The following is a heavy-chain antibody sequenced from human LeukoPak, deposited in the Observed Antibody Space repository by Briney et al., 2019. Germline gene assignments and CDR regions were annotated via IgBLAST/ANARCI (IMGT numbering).Heavy chain of an antibody. Sequence: ASVKVSCKASGYTFIFHYIHWVRQVPGQGLEWMGWVNPRSGGTNYAQKFHDRVTMTGDTSISTDYMDLSSLRSDDTAVYYCARTRSGKPDFWGQGTLVTVSS. CDR1: GYTFIFHY. D-gene: IGHD6-25*01. J-gene: IGHJ4*02. CDR2: VNPRSGGT. CDR3: ARTRSGKPDF. V-gene: IGHV1-2*02.